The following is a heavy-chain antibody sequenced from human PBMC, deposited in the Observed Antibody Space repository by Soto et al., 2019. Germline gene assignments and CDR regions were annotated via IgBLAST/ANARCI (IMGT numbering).Heavy chain of an antibody. V-gene: IGHV5-10-1*01. Sequence: GESLKISCKGSGYSFTSYWISWVRQMPGKGLEWMGRIDPSDSYTNYSPSFQGHVTISADKSISTAYLQWSSLKASDTAMYYCARPADIVATPQDGMDVWGQGTTVTVSS. CDR2: IDPSDSYT. CDR1: GYSFTSYW. CDR3: ARPADIVATPQDGMDV. J-gene: IGHJ6*02. D-gene: IGHD5-12*01.